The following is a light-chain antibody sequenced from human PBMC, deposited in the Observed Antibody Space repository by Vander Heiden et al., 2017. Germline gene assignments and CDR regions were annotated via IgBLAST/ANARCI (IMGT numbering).Light chain of an antibody. J-gene: IGLJ1*01. V-gene: IGLV1-40*03. CDR3: QSYDSSLSAYV. Sequence: QSVLTQPPSVSGAPGRRVTISCTGSSSNIGAGYDVHWYQQFPGTAPKLLIYDNNNRPSGVPDRFSGSKSAASASLAITGLQAQDEADYCCQSYDSSLSAYVFGTGTKVTVL. CDR1: SSNIGAGYD. CDR2: DNN.